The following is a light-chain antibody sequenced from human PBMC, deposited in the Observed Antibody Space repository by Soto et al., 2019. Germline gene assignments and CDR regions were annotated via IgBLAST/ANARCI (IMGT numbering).Light chain of an antibody. Sequence: QSALTQPPSVSGPPGRRLTFPGAGRTPNIGQGHDVHWYHQFPGTAPKLLIFENYNRPSGVPDRFSVSRSGSSASLAITGLQPEDEADYYCQSYDNSLSSWLFGGGTKLTVL. CDR3: QSYDNSLSSWL. J-gene: IGLJ3*02. V-gene: IGLV1-40*01. CDR2: ENY. CDR1: TPNIGQGHD.